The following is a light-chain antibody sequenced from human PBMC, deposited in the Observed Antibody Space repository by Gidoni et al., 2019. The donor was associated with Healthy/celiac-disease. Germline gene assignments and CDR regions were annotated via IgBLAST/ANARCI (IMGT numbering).Light chain of an antibody. CDR1: QSISTW. CDR3: QQYDTYPYT. J-gene: IGKJ2*01. Sequence: DIQMTQAPSTLSASVGDRITITCRASQSISTWLAWYQQKPGKAPKLLIYKASSLESGVPSRFSGSGSGTEFTLTISSLQPDDFATFYCQQYDTYPYTFGQGTKLEIK. V-gene: IGKV1-5*03. CDR2: KAS.